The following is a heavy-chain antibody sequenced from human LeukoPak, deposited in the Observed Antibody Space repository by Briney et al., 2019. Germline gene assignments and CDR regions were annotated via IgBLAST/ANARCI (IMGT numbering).Heavy chain of an antibody. J-gene: IGHJ4*02. CDR2: IKEDGSEK. D-gene: IGHD6-19*01. CDR3: ASPRGSGWYLFDY. Sequence: GGSLRLSCAASGFTFSSYWMSWVRQAPGKGLEWVANIKEDGSEKYYVDSAKGRFTISRGNAKNSLYLQMNSLRAEDTAVYYCASPRGSGWYLFDYWGQGTLVTVSS. CDR1: GFTFSSYW. V-gene: IGHV3-7*01.